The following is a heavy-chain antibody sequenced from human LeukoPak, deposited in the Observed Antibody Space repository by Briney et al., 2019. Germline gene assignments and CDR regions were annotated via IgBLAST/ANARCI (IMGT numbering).Heavy chain of an antibody. Sequence: SQTLSLTCTVSGGSISSGSYYWSWIRQPAGKGLEWIGRIYTSGSTNYNPSLKSRVTISVDTSKNQFSLKLSSVTAADTAVYYCASTAAGLPYFDYWGQGTLVTVSS. J-gene: IGHJ4*02. V-gene: IGHV4-61*02. CDR2: IYTSGST. CDR1: GGSISSGSYY. CDR3: ASTAAGLPYFDY. D-gene: IGHD2-15*01.